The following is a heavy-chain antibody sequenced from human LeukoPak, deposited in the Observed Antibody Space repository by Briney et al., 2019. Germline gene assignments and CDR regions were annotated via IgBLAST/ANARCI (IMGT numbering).Heavy chain of an antibody. CDR3: AKFLHPALEWLLYRPYYYYGMDV. CDR2: ISGSGGST. Sequence: GGSLRLSCAASGFTFSSYAMSWVRPAPGKGLEWVSAISGSGGSTYYAYSVKGRFTISRDNSKNTLYLQMSSLRAEDTAVYYCAKFLHPALEWLLYRPYYYYGMDVWGQGTTVTVSS. J-gene: IGHJ6*02. D-gene: IGHD3-3*01. CDR1: GFTFSSYA. V-gene: IGHV3-23*01.